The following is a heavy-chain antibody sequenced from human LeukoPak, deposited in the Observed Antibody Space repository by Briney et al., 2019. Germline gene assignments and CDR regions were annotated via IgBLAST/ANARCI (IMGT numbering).Heavy chain of an antibody. V-gene: IGHV4-38-2*02. J-gene: IGHJ6*02. CDR3: ARDRRWRYGIDV. CDR1: GYSISSGYY. Sequence: SETLSLTCTVSGYSISSGYYWGWIRQPPGKGLEWIGIIYHSGSTYYNPSLRSLPTISVDTSKNQFSLKLSSVTAADTAVYYCARDRRWRYGIDVWGQGTTVTVSS. D-gene: IGHD5-24*01. CDR2: IYHSGST.